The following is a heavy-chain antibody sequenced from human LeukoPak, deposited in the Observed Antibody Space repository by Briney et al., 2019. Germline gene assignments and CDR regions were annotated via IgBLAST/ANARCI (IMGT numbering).Heavy chain of an antibody. CDR2: ISSTGSYI. CDR1: GFTFSAYS. Sequence: GGSLRLSCAAPGFTFSAYSMTWVRQAPGKGLEWVSSISSTGSYIYYADSVKGRFTISRDNAKNSLSLQMNSLRAEDTAVYSCARSLSGYYVGNYYYYYMDVWGKGTTVSVSS. V-gene: IGHV3-21*01. D-gene: IGHD3-3*01. J-gene: IGHJ6*03. CDR3: ARSLSGYYVGNYYYYYMDV.